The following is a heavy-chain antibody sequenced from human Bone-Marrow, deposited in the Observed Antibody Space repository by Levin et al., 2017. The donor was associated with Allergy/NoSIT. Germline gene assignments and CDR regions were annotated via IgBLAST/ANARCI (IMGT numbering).Heavy chain of an antibody. CDR3: TRYYSSYES. D-gene: IGHD2-2*01. V-gene: IGHV1-2*06. Sequence: ASVKVSCKASGYSFTGHYIHWVRQAPGQGLEWMGRINPNSGATNCAQKFEGRLTMTRDTSITTAYMELSSLTSDDTAIYYCTRYYSSYESRGQGNLVTVTS. J-gene: IGHJ4*02. CDR2: INPNSGAT. CDR1: GYSFTGHY.